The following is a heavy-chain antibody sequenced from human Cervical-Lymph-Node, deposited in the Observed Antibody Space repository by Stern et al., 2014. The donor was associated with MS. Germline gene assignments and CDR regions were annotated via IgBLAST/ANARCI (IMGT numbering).Heavy chain of an antibody. D-gene: IGHD2-15*01. CDR1: GGTFSNYA. CDR3: ARANLVVDVASTGPFDF. J-gene: IGHJ4*02. V-gene: IGHV1-69*01. Sequence: QVQLVQSGAEVKKPGSSVKVSCKAFGGTFSNYAINWVRQAPGQGLEWMGGIIPLLGTANYAQKFQDRVTITADGSSTTVYMELNSLRSHDTAVYYCARANLVVDVASTGPFDFWGLGTLITVSS. CDR2: IIPLLGTA.